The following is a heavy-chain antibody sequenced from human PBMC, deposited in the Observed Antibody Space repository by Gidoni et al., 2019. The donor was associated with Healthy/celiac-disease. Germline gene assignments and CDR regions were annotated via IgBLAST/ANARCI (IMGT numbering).Heavy chain of an antibody. CDR2: IYPGDSDT. J-gene: IGHJ3*02. Sequence: EVQLVQSGAAVKKPGESLKISCKGSGYSFTSYWVGWGRQMPGKGREWRGIIYPGDSDTRYSPSFQGQVTISADKSISTAYLQWSSLKASDTAMYYCASPYGSGSSTPDAFDIWGQGTMVTVSS. V-gene: IGHV5-51*01. D-gene: IGHD3-10*01. CDR1: GYSFTSYW. CDR3: ASPYGSGSSTPDAFDI.